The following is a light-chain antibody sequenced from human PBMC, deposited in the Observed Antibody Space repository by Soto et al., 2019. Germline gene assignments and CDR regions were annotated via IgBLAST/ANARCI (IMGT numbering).Light chain of an antibody. CDR2: SDD. CDR3: ASWDDSLGGDWV. V-gene: IGLV1-44*01. CDR1: SSNIGSNP. Sequence: QSVLTQPPSASGTPGQRVTISCSGSSSNIGSNPVNWYQQLPGTVPKLLIYSDDHRSSGVPDRFSGSKSGTSASLAIDGLQSEDEADYYCASWDDSLGGDWVFGGGTKLTVL. J-gene: IGLJ3*02.